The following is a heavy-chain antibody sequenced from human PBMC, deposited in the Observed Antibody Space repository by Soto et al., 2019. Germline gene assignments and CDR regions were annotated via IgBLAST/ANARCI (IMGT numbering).Heavy chain of an antibody. J-gene: IGHJ6*02. Sequence: GASVKVSCKASGYTFTSYGISWVRQAPGQGLEWMGWISAYNGNTNYAQKLQGRVTMTTDTSTSTAYMELRSLRSDDTAVYYCARHWLSSSYSVKTYYYYGMDVWGQGTTVTVSS. CDR2: ISAYNGNT. CDR1: GYTFTSYG. CDR3: ARHWLSSSYSVKTYYYYGMDV. D-gene: IGHD6-13*01. V-gene: IGHV1-18*04.